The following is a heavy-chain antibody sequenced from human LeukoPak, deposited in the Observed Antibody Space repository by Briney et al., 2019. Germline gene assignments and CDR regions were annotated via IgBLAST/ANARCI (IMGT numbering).Heavy chain of an antibody. J-gene: IGHJ5*02. CDR2: ISSGSSYI. D-gene: IGHD6-6*01. CDR3: ATAPPTYTTSSPPWFDP. V-gene: IGHV3-21*01. Sequence: GGSLRLSCAASGFTFSSYSMNWVRQAPGKGLEWVSSISSGSSYIYHADSVKGRFTISRDNAKNSLYLQMSSLRAEDTAVYYCATAPPTYTTSSPPWFDPWGQGTLVTVSS. CDR1: GFTFSSYS.